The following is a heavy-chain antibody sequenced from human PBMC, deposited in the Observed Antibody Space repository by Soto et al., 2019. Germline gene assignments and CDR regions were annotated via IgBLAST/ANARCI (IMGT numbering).Heavy chain of an antibody. CDR2: IYYSGST. J-gene: IGHJ4*02. CDR3: ARVGIAAAGIPASPDY. Sequence: SETLSLTCTVSGGSISSGDYYWSWIRQPPGKGLEWIGYIYYSGSTYYNPSLKSRVTISVDTSKNQFSLKLSSVTAADTAVYYCARVGIAAAGIPASPDYWGQGTLVTVSS. D-gene: IGHD6-13*01. V-gene: IGHV4-30-4*01. CDR1: GGSISSGDYY.